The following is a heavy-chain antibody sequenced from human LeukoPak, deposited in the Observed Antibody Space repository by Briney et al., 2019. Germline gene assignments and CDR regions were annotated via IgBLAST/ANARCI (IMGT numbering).Heavy chain of an antibody. CDR2: IRQDGDTK. CDR1: GFPFNAYW. V-gene: IGHV3-7*03. D-gene: IGHD6-13*01. Sequence: PGGSLRLSCAASGFPFNAYWMTWVRQTPGKGLEWVANIRQDGDTKYYVDSVKGRFTISRDNATNSLYLQMNSLRAEDTAIYYCARSLPYGTTWYGRSDFWGQGTLVTVSS. CDR3: ARSLPYGTTWYGRSDF. J-gene: IGHJ4*02.